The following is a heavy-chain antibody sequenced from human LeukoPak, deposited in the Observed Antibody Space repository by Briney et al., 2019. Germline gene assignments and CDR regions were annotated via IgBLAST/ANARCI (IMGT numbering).Heavy chain of an antibody. CDR1: GYSFTSYW. Sequence: GESLKISCKGSGYSFTSYWIGWVRQMPGKGLEWMVIIYPGDSDTRYSPSFQGQVTISADKSISTAYLQWSSLKASDTAMYYCARQNYYDSSGYYTQRLYYYYFGMDVWGQGTTVTVSS. CDR3: ARQNYYDSSGYYTQRLYYYYFGMDV. V-gene: IGHV5-51*01. CDR2: IYPGDSDT. J-gene: IGHJ6*02. D-gene: IGHD3-22*01.